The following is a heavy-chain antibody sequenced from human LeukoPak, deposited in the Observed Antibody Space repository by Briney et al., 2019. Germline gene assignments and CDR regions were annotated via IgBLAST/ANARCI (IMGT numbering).Heavy chain of an antibody. CDR2: IRYDGSNK. CDR1: GFTFSSYG. V-gene: IGHV3-30*02. J-gene: IGHJ6*02. D-gene: IGHD3-10*01. CDR3: AKGYGSAYYYYGMDV. Sequence: GGSLRLSCAASGFTFSSYGMHWVRQAPHKGLEWVAFIRYDGSNKYYADSVKGRFTISRDNSKNTLYLQMNRLRAEDTAVYYCAKGYGSAYYYYGMDVWGQGTTVTVSS.